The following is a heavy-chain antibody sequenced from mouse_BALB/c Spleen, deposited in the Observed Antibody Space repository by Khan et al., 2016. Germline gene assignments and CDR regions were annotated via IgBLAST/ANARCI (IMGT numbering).Heavy chain of an antibody. Sequence: QVQLQQSGAELARPGASVKLSCKASGYTFTSYWMQWVKQRPGQGLEWIGAIYPGDGDTRYTQKFKGKATLTADNSSSTAYLQLSSLPSEDSAVYYCARGGVIRTPFAYWGQGTLVTGSA. CDR1: GYTFTSYW. CDR2: IYPGDGDT. CDR3: ARGGVIRTPFAY. D-gene: IGHD2-4*01. V-gene: IGHV1-87*01. J-gene: IGHJ3*01.